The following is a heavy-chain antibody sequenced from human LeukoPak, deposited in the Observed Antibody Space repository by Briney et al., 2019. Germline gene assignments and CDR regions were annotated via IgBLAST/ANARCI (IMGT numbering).Heavy chain of an antibody. CDR2: INHSGST. CDR1: GGSFSGYY. J-gene: IGHJ4*02. CDR3: ARGSGPSDY. V-gene: IGHV4-34*01. D-gene: IGHD3-10*01. Sequence: PSETLSLTCAVYGGSFSGYYWSWIRQPPGKGLEWIGEINHSGSTNYNPSLKSRVTISVDTSKNQFSLKLSSVTAADTAVYYCARGSGPSDYRGQGTLVTVSS.